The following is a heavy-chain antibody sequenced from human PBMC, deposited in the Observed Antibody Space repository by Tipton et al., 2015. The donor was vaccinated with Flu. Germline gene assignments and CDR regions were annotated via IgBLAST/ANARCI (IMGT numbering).Heavy chain of an antibody. V-gene: IGHV3-73*01. CDR2: IRSKANSYAT. Sequence: GSLRLSCAASGFTFSGSAMHWVRQASGKGLEWVGRIRSKANSYATAYAASVKGRFTISRDDSKNTAYLQMNSLKTEDTAVYYCTRQVGDGVKPGYWGQGTLVTVSS. CDR1: GFTFSGSA. J-gene: IGHJ4*02. CDR3: TRQVGDGVKPGY. D-gene: IGHD3-16*01.